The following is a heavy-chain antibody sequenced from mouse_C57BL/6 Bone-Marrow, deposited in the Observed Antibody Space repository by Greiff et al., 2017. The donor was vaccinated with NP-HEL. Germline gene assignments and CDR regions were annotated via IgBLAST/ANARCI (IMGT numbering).Heavy chain of an antibody. CDR2: INPSNGGT. Sequence: QVQLQQSGTELVKPGASVKLSCKASGYTFTSYWMHWVKQRPGQGLEWIGNINPSNGGTNYNEKFKSKATLTVDKSSSTAYMQLSSLTSEDSAVYYCARGDYDVLPWFAYWGQGTLVTVSA. V-gene: IGHV1-53*01. CDR1: GYTFTSYW. CDR3: ARGDYDVLPWFAY. D-gene: IGHD2-4*01. J-gene: IGHJ3*01.